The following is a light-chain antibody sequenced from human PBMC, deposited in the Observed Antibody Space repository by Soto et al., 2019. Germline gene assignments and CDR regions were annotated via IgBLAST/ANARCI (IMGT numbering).Light chain of an antibody. J-gene: IGKJ4*01. Sequence: EIVMTQSPATLSVSPGERATLSCRASQSVSGNLAWYQQKPGQAPRLLIYGASTRATGIPARFSGSGSGTEFTLTISSLQSEDVAVYYCQQYNDWPHVTFGGGTKVEIK. V-gene: IGKV3-15*01. CDR2: GAS. CDR1: QSVSGN. CDR3: QQYNDWPHVT.